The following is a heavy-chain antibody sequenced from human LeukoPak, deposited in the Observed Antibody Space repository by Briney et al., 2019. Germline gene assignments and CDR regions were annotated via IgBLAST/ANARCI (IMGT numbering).Heavy chain of an antibody. CDR1: GFIFSSYA. CDR2: ISGSGGST. D-gene: IGHD1-26*01. V-gene: IGHV3-23*01. CDR3: AKGSYYFDY. Sequence: PGGSLRLSCAASGFIFSSYAMSWVRQAPGKGLEWVSGISGSGGSTHYADSVKGRFTISRDNSKNTLYLQTNSLRAEDTAVYYCAKGSYYFDYWGQGTLVTVSS. J-gene: IGHJ4*02.